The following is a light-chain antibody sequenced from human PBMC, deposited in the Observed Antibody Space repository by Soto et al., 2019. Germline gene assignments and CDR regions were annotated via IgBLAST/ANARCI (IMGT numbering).Light chain of an antibody. V-gene: IGLV2-23*02. CDR3: CSYASTSVL. CDR1: SSDLGGYDL. CDR2: DVY. Sequence: QSALTQPASVSGSPGQSITISCSGASSDLGGYDLVSWYQQHPGRAPKLMIFDVYKRPSGVPDRFSGSKSGYTASLTISGLQAEDEADYYCCSYASTSVLFGGGTKLTVL. J-gene: IGLJ2*01.